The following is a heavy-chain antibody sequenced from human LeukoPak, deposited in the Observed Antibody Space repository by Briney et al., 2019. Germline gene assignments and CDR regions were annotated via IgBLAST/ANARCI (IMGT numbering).Heavy chain of an antibody. D-gene: IGHD6-13*01. J-gene: IGHJ6*03. V-gene: IGHV3-64*01. CDR1: GFTFSSYA. CDR3: ARAADSSSGVNKVYYYYYYYMDV. Sequence: PGGSLRLSCAASGFTFSSYAMHWVRQPPGKGLEYVSAIISNGASTFYANSVKGRFTISRDNSKDTLYLQMGSLRAEDMAVYYCARAADSSSGVNKVYYYYYYYMDVWGKGTAVTVSS. CDR2: IISNGAST.